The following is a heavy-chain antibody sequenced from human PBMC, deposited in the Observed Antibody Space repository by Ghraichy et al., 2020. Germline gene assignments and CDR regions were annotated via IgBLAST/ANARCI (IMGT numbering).Heavy chain of an antibody. CDR1: GYTFTGYY. CDR3: ARVLLGGDAFDI. D-gene: IGHD3-16*01. V-gene: IGHV1-2*02. Sequence: ASVKVSCKASGYTFTGYYMHWVRQAPGQGLEWMGWINPSIGGTTYAQKFKGRVSMTTDTSISTAYMELSRLRSDDTAVYYCARVLLGGDAFDIWGQGTMVTVSS. J-gene: IGHJ3*02. CDR2: INPSIGGT.